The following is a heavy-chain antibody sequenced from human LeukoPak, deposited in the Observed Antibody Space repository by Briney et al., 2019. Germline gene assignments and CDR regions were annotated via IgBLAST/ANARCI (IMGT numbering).Heavy chain of an antibody. Sequence: GWSLRLSCAASGFTVSSNYMSWVRQAPGKGLEWVSVIYSGGSTYYADSVKGRFTISRDNSKNTLYLQMNSLRAEDTAVYYCARDQLSDSTLTDWGQGTLVTVSS. D-gene: IGHD3-22*01. V-gene: IGHV3-66*02. CDR2: IYSGGST. CDR3: ARDQLSDSTLTD. CDR1: GFTVSSNY. J-gene: IGHJ4*02.